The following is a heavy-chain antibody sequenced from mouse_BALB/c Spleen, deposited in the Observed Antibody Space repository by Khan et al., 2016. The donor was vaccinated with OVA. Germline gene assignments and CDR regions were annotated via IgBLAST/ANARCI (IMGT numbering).Heavy chain of an antibody. J-gene: IGHJ3*01. CDR3: ARGYFGNYEGAY. V-gene: IGHV1S132*01. CDR2: IFPGTGTT. Sequence: QVQLQQSGAELVKPGASVKLSCKTSGYTFTSYWIQWVKQRPGQGLGWLGQIFPGTGTTYSNENFKATATLNGDTSSSTADMQLSSLTSDDSAVYFCARGYFGNYEGAYWGQGTLFTVSA. CDR1: GYTFTSYW. D-gene: IGHD2-1*01.